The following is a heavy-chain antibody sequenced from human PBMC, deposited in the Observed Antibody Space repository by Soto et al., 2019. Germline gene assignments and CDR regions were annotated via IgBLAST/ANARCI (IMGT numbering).Heavy chain of an antibody. Sequence: SETLSLTCTFSGDAINITVYYWGLIRQPPGKGLEWIGSSNYGGPTYYSPSLQSRVTISLDTAKNHFSLNLRSVTAADTAVYYCARHGAYSTSVYYYYGMDVWGQGTTVTVSS. CDR2: SNYGGPT. V-gene: IGHV4-39*01. CDR3: ARHGAYSTSVYYYYGMDV. J-gene: IGHJ6*02. CDR1: GDAINITVYY. D-gene: IGHD6-13*01.